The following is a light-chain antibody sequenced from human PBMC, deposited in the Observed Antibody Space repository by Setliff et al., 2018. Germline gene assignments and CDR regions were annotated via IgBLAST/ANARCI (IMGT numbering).Light chain of an antibody. J-gene: IGLJ1*01. CDR2: DVR. V-gene: IGLV2-8*01. CDR3: CSYTGFSYV. Sequence: QSALTQPPSASGSPGQSVTLSCTGTSNDVGGYNYVSWYQQHPGKVPKLMIYDVRKRPSGVPDRFSGSKSGNTASLTISGLQAEDEADYYCCSYTGFSYVFGSGTKGTVL. CDR1: SNDVGGYNY.